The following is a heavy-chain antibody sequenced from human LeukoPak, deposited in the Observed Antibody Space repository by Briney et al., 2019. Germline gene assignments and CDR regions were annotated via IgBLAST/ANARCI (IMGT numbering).Heavy chain of an antibody. V-gene: IGHV3-7*05. D-gene: IGHD1-14*01. Sequence: GGSLRLSCAASGFTVSSYWMNWVRQAPGRGLEWGANIKYDGREKYYVESVKGRFTISRDKAKNSLYLQMNSLRAEDTAVYYCARDHSEPGVFFDYWGQGTLVIVSS. CDR2: IKYDGREK. CDR1: GFTVSSYW. CDR3: ARDHSEPGVFFDY. J-gene: IGHJ4*02.